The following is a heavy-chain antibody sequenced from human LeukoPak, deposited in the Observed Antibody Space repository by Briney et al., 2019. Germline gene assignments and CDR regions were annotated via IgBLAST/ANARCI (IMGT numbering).Heavy chain of an antibody. CDR1: GGSFSGYY. J-gene: IGHJ4*02. V-gene: IGHV4-34*01. CDR2: INHSGST. Sequence: SETLSLTCAVYGGSFSGYYWSWIRQPPGKGLEWIGEINHSGSTNYNPSLKSRVTISVDTSKNQFSLKLSSVTAADTAVYYCARGLTNTATAVGSPPGDYWGQGTLVTVSS. CDR3: ARGLTNTATAVGSPPGDY. D-gene: IGHD5-18*01.